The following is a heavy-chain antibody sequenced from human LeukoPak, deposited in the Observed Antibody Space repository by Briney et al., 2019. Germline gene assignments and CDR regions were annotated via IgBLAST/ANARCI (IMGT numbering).Heavy chain of an antibody. CDR2: ISYDGSNK. V-gene: IGHV3-30*18. J-gene: IGHJ4*02. D-gene: IGHD3-9*01. CDR3: AKDLRVVSRYFDWLVDY. Sequence: GGSLRLSCAASGFTSSSYGMHWVRQAPGKGLEWVAVISYDGSNKYYADSVKGRFTISRDNSKNTLYLQMNSLRAEDTAVYYCAKDLRVVSRYFDWLVDYWGQGTLVTVSS. CDR1: GFTSSSYG.